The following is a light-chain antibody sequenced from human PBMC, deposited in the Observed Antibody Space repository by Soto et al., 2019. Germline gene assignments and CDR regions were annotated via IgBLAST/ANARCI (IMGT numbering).Light chain of an antibody. CDR3: AAWDDSLSGVV. CDR2: YDD. J-gene: IGLJ2*01. V-gene: IGLV1-36*01. Sequence: QSVLTQPPSVSEAPRQRVTISCSGSSSNIGNNAVNWYQQLPGKAPKLLIYYDDQLPSGVSDRFSGSKSGTSASLAISGLQSEDEADYYCAAWDDSLSGVVFGGGTKLTVL. CDR1: SSNIGNNA.